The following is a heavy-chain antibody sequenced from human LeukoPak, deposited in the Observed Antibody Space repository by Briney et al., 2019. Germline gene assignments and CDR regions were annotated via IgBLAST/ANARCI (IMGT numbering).Heavy chain of an antibody. CDR1: GYTLTELS. J-gene: IGHJ4*02. CDR3: ATQYYGFWSGYSRPLHFDY. Sequence: ASVKVSCKVSGYTLTELSMHWVRQAPGKGLEWMGGFDPEDGETIYAQKFQGRVTMTEDTSTDTAYMELSSLRSEDTAVYYCATQYYGFWSGYSRPLHFDYWGQGTLVTVSS. V-gene: IGHV1-24*01. CDR2: FDPEDGET. D-gene: IGHD3-3*01.